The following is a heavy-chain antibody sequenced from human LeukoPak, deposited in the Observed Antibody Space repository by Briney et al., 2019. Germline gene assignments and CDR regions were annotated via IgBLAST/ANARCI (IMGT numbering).Heavy chain of an antibody. Sequence: PSETLSLTCTVSGGSISSYYWSWIRQPPGKGLEWIGYIYYSGSTNYNPSLKSRVTISVDTSKNQFSLKLSSVTAADTAVYYCARELVKANWFDPWGQGTLVTVSS. CDR1: GGSISSYY. J-gene: IGHJ5*02. CDR2: IYYSGST. D-gene: IGHD2-8*02. CDR3: ARELVKANWFDP. V-gene: IGHV4-59*12.